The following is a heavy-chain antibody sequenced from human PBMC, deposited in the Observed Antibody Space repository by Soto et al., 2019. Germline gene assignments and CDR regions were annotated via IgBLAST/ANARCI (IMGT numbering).Heavy chain of an antibody. V-gene: IGHV1-3*01. D-gene: IGHD3-22*01. J-gene: IGHJ4*02. CDR1: GYTFTTYA. CDR3: ARDPRLVDDYDSSSDWAGFDN. CDR2: INAAKGYT. Sequence: QVQLVQSGAEVKKPGASVRISCKASGYTFTTYAIHWVRQAPGQRLEWMGWINAAKGYTKYSQNFQVRVTITRDTSASTAYMELSSLRSEDTAVYYCARDPRLVDDYDSSSDWAGFDNWGQGTLVIVSS.